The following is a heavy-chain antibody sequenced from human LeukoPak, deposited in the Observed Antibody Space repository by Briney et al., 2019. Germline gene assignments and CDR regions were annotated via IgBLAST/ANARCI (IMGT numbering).Heavy chain of an antibody. CDR1: GGSFSGYY. CDR2: INHSGST. D-gene: IGHD1-26*01. CDR3: AANGYYTIEY. Sequence: SETLSLTCAVYGGSFSGYYWNWIRQPPGKGLEWIGEINHSGSTNYNSSLKSRVTISVDKSKNQFSLNFNSMSAADSAVYYCAANGYYTIEYWGQGTLVTVSS. V-gene: IGHV4-34*01. J-gene: IGHJ4*02.